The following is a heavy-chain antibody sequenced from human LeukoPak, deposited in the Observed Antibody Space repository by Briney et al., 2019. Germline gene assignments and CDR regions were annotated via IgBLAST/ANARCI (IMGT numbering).Heavy chain of an antibody. J-gene: IGHJ4*02. Sequence: ASVKVSCKASGYTFTSYGISWVRQAPGQGLEWMGWISAYNGNTNYAQKLQGRVTMTTDTSTSTAYMELRSLRSDDTAVYYCARKGYCSSTSCYERQIDYWGQGTLVTVSS. CDR2: ISAYNGNT. CDR1: GYTFTSYG. CDR3: ARKGYCSSTSCYERQIDY. D-gene: IGHD2-2*01. V-gene: IGHV1-18*01.